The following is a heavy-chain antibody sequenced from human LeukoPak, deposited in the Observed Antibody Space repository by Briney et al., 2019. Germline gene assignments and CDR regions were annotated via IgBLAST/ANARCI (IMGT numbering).Heavy chain of an antibody. Sequence: PGGSLRLSCAASGFTFSSYGMDWVRQAPGKGLEWVANIREDESEKNYVDSVKGRFTISRDNAWNSLYLQMNSLRPEDTAVYYCAREQWSRLDSGQGTLVTVSS. CDR3: AREQWSRLD. D-gene: IGHD2-8*01. V-gene: IGHV3-7*01. CDR1: GFTFSSYG. J-gene: IGHJ4*02. CDR2: IREDESEK.